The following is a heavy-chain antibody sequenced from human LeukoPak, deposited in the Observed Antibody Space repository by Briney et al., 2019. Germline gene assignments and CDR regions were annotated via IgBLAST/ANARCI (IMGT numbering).Heavy chain of an antibody. D-gene: IGHD3-10*01. CDR1: GGSFSGYY. Sequence: SETLSLTCAVYGGSFSGYYWSWIRQPPGKGLEWIGYIYYSGSTNYNPSLKSRVTISVDTSKNQFSLKLSSVTAADTAVYYCARHHRRRLLWFGESPSETTFDYWGQGTLVTVSS. CDR2: IYYSGST. CDR3: ARHHRRRLLWFGESPSETTFDY. V-gene: IGHV4-59*08. J-gene: IGHJ4*02.